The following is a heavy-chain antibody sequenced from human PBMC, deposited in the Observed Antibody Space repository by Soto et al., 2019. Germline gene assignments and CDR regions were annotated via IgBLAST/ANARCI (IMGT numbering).Heavy chain of an antibody. Sequence: SETLSLTCAVSGGSISSSNWWSWVRQPPGKGLEWIGEIYHSGSTNYNPSLKSQVTISVDKSKNQFSLKLSSVTAADTAVYYCARVRGSYYYGMDVWGQGTTVTVS. CDR1: GGSISSSNW. CDR3: ARVRGSYYYGMDV. CDR2: IYHSGST. D-gene: IGHD3-16*01. V-gene: IGHV4-4*02. J-gene: IGHJ6*02.